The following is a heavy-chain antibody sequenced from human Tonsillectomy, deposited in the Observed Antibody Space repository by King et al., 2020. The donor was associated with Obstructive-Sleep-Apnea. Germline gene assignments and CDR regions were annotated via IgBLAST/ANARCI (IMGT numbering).Heavy chain of an antibody. CDR1: GFTFSSYW. Sequence: VQLVESGGGLVQPGGSLRLSCAASGFTFSSYWMKWVRPAPGKGLEWVANIKQDGNEKYYVDSVRGRCSISRGNAKNSLYLQMNSLRAEDTAVYYCARSVLYGDYALDYWGQGTLVTVSS. J-gene: IGHJ4*02. D-gene: IGHD4-17*01. CDR3: ARSVLYGDYALDY. CDR2: IKQDGNEK. V-gene: IGHV3-7*03.